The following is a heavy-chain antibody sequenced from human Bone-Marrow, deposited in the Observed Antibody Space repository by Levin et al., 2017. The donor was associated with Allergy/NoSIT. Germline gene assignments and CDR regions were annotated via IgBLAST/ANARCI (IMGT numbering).Heavy chain of an antibody. D-gene: IGHD6-13*01. CDR1: GFTFSSLA. CDR3: AKAGSSWYIEIDH. J-gene: IGHJ4*02. V-gene: IGHV3-23*01. Sequence: SCAASGFTFSSLAMSWVRQAPGKGLEWVSTSRGGGGKKNEVDAVKGRFTIFRDNSNNTLFLQMNSLTAEDTALYYFAKAGSSWYIEIDHWGQGTLVTVSS. CDR2: SRGGGGKK.